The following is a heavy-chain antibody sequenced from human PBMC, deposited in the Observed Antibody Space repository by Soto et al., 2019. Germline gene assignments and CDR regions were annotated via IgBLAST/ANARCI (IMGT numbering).Heavy chain of an antibody. J-gene: IGHJ4*02. CDR1: GYTFTSYG. Sequence: QVQLVQSGAEVKKPGASVKVSCKASGYTFTSYGISWVRQAPGQGLEWMGWISAYNGNTNYAQKLQGRVTMTTDTSTSTAYMELRSLRSADTAVYYCARDSYYYDSSGYYEPDYWGQGTLVTVSS. CDR3: ARDSYYYDSSGYYEPDY. V-gene: IGHV1-18*01. CDR2: ISAYNGNT. D-gene: IGHD3-22*01.